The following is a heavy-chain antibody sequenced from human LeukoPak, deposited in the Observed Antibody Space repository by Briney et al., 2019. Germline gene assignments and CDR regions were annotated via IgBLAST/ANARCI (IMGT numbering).Heavy chain of an antibody. J-gene: IGHJ4*02. V-gene: IGHV3-23*01. CDR2: ISGSGYDA. Sequence: GGSLRLSCAASGFTFSNYVMTWVRQVPGKGLEWVSGISGSGYDAYYADSVRGRFSTSRDNSKNTLHLQMNSLRVEDTALYYCAEDERDLVTGYDFWSAFDYWGQGILVTVSS. CDR1: GFTFSNYV. D-gene: IGHD3-3*01. CDR3: AEDERDLVTGYDFWSAFDY.